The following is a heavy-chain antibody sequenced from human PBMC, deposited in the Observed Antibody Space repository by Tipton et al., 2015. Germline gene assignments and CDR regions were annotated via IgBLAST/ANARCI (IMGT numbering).Heavy chain of an antibody. CDR3: ARRSLVGNWGLDS. V-gene: IGHV4-59*01. CDR2: IYYRGST. D-gene: IGHD7-27*01. J-gene: IGHJ4*02. Sequence: LRLSCTVSGGSITPYYWSWFRQPPGRGLEWIGYIYYRGSTNYSPSLKSRATISLERSKNQFSLNLTSVTAADTAVYYCARRSLVGNWGLDSWGQGALVTVSS. CDR1: GGSITPYY.